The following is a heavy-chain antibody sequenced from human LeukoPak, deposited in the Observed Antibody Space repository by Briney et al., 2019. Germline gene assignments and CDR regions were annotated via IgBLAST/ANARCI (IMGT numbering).Heavy chain of an antibody. CDR2: INPSGGGT. CDR1: GYTFTSYY. V-gene: IGHV1-46*01. J-gene: IGHJ4*02. Sequence: ASVKVSCKASGYTFTSYYMHWVRQAPGQGLEWMGIINPSGGGTRYAQNFQGRVTMTRDTSISTAYMELSRLRSDDTAVYYCARRTKLAGILYRGQGTLVTVSS. CDR3: ARRTKLAGILY. D-gene: IGHD6-19*01.